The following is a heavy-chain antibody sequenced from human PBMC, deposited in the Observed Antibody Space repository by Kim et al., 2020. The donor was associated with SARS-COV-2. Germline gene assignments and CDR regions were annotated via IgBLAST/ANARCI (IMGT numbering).Heavy chain of an antibody. V-gene: IGHV3-7*03. CDR3: AAWGTGAN. Sequence: GGSLRLSCAASGFNFDIYWLSWVRQAPGKGLEWVANIKKDGSDKYYVDSVKGRFNISRDTAKNLVFLQMNSLRGEDTAVYYCAAWGTGANWGQGTLVTVSS. J-gene: IGHJ4*02. CDR2: IKKDGSDK. CDR1: GFNFDIYW. D-gene: IGHD3-16*01.